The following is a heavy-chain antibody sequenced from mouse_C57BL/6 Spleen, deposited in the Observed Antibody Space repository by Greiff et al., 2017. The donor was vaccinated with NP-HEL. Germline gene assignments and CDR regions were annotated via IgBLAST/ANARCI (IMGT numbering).Heavy chain of an antibody. CDR1: GYTFTDYY. V-gene: IGHV1-75*01. CDR3: ARGGYDENAMDD. J-gene: IGHJ4*01. CDR2: IFPGSGST. D-gene: IGHD2-2*01. Sequence: QVQLKESGPELVKPGASVKISCKASGYTFTDYYINWVKQRPGQGLEWIGWIFPGSGSTYYNEKFKGKAPLTVDKSSSTAYMLLSSLTSEDAAVDCCARGGYDENAMDDWGQGTSVTVSS.